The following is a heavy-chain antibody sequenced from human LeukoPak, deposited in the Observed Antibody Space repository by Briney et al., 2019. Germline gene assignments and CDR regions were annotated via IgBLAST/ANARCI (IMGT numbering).Heavy chain of an antibody. CDR1: GFTFSSYF. V-gene: IGHV3-23*01. Sequence: GGSLRLSCVASGFTFSSYFMTWARQAPGEGLEWVSDISGSGSHTYYADSVKGRFTISRDNSKNTLYLQMNSLRVEDTAVYYCATRRSPLDYWGQGTLVTVSS. CDR3: ATRRSPLDY. J-gene: IGHJ4*02. CDR2: ISGSGSHT.